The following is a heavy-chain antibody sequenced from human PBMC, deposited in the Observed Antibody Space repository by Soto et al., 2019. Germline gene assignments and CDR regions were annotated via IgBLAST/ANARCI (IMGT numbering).Heavy chain of an antibody. D-gene: IGHD3-10*01. V-gene: IGHV1-18*01. CDR1: GYTFTSYG. CDR2: ISAYNGNT. Sequence: ASVKVSCKASGYTFTSYGISWVRQAPGQGLEWMGWISAYNGNTNYAQKLQGRVTMTTDTSTSTAYMELRSLRSDDTAVYYCAIVRVYGSGSYYSPDYHSYGMDVWGQGTTVTVSS. CDR3: AIVRVYGSGSYYSPDYHSYGMDV. J-gene: IGHJ6*02.